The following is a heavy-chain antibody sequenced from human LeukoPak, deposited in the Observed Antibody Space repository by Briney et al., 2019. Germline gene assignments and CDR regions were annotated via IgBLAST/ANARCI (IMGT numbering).Heavy chain of an antibody. V-gene: IGHV4-31*11. J-gene: IGHJ4*02. CDR3: ARETYYYDSSGSPSPDY. Sequence: SETLSLTCAVYGGSFSGYYWSWIRQRPGKGLEWIGYIYYSGSTYYNPSLKSRVTISVDTSKNQFSLKLSSVTAADTAVYYCARETYYYDSSGSPSPDYWGQGTLVTVSS. CDR2: IYYSGST. CDR1: GGSFSGYY. D-gene: IGHD3-22*01.